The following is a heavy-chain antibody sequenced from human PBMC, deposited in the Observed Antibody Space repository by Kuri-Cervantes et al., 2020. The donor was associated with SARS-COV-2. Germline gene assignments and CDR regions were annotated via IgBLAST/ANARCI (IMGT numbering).Heavy chain of an antibody. D-gene: IGHD7-27*01. CDR2: LDPEDGET. CDR1: GYTLTELS. Sequence: ASVKVSCKVSGYTLTELSMHWVRQAPGKGLEWMGGLDPEDGETIYAQKFQGRVTMTEDTSTDTAYMELSSLRSEDTAAYYCATFPNGWGRAENDAFDIWGQGTMVTVSS. V-gene: IGHV1-24*01. CDR3: ATFPNGWGRAENDAFDI. J-gene: IGHJ3*02.